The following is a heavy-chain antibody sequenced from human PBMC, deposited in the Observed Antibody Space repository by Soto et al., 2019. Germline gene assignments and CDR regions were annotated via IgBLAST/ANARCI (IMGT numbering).Heavy chain of an antibody. V-gene: IGHV3-33*01. CDR1: GFTFSSYG. CDR2: IWYDGSNK. J-gene: IGHJ5*02. Sequence: PGGSLRLSCAASGFTFSSYGMHWVRQAPGKGLEWVAVIWYDGSNKYYGDSVKGRFTISRDNSKNTLYLQMNSLRAADTAVYYCARSIDPWGQGTLVTVSS. CDR3: ARSIDP.